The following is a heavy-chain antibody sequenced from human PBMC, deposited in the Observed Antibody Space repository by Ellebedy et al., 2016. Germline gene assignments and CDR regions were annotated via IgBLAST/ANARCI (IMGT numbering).Heavy chain of an antibody. CDR2: ISEYGDRT. V-gene: IGHV3-23*01. CDR1: GFTLSIYV. D-gene: IGHD3-10*01. Sequence: GESLKISXEVSGFTLSIYVMSCVRQAPGKGLEWVSGISEYGDRTYYGDSVKGRFTISRDNSNKTLFLQMNSLRDEDTAIYYCARGGPGSVNWFDLWGQGTLVTVSS. CDR3: ARGGPGSVNWFDL. J-gene: IGHJ5*02.